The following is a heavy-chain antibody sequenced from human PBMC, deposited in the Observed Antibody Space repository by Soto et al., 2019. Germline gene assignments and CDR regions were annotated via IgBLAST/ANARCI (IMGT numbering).Heavy chain of an antibody. CDR2: VYYSGST. D-gene: IGHD6-19*01. V-gene: IGHV4-59*08. J-gene: IGHJ4*02. CDR1: GGSVSGYY. Sequence: SETLSLTCTVSGGSVSGYYWTWMRQPPGKGLEWIGYVYYSGSTNYNPSLKSRVTISVDTSKNQFSLKLSSVTAADTAVYCCARQVAGTFVDYWGQGTLVTVSS. CDR3: ARQVAGTFVDY.